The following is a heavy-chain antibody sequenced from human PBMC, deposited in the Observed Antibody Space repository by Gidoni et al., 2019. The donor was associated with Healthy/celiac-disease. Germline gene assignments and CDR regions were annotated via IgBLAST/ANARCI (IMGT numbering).Heavy chain of an antibody. CDR1: GFTFSSNA. CDR2: ISGSGGST. J-gene: IGHJ4*02. V-gene: IGHV3-23*01. Sequence: VQLLESGCSLVQPGGSLRLSSAASGFTFSSNAMSWVRQAPGKGLEWVSSISGSGGSTYYADFVKGRFTISRDNSKNTLYLQMNSLRAEDMAVYYCANDPRSGSYYLSPFDYWGQGTLVTVSS. D-gene: IGHD3-10*01. CDR3: ANDPRSGSYYLSPFDY.